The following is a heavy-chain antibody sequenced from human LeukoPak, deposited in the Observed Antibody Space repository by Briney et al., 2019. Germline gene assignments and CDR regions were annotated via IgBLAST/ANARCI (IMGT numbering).Heavy chain of an antibody. CDR3: ARAVDIVVVPAAPYYFDY. CDR1: GGSFSGYY. CDR2: INHSGST. D-gene: IGHD2-2*03. Sequence: PSETLSLTCAVYGGSFSGYYWSWIRQPPGKGLEWIGEINHSGSTNYNPSLKSRVTISVDTSKNQFSLKLSSVTAADTAVYYCARAVDIVVVPAAPYYFDYWGQGTLVTVSS. J-gene: IGHJ4*02. V-gene: IGHV4-34*01.